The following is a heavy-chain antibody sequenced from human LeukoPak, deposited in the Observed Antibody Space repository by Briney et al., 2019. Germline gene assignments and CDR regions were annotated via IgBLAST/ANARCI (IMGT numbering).Heavy chain of an antibody. CDR3: ARHRFGELLHFDL. CDR1: GASISSSTYY. V-gene: IGHV4-39*01. CDR2: LYYSGST. D-gene: IGHD3-10*01. Sequence: SETLSLTCTVSGASISSSTYYWVWIRQPPGKGLECIGSLYYSGSTYYNPSLESRVTISVDTSKNQFSLKLSSVTAADTAVYYCARHRFGELLHFDLWGRGTLVTVSS. J-gene: IGHJ2*01.